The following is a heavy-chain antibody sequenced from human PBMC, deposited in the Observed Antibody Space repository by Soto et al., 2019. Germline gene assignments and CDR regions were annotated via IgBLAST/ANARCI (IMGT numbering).Heavy chain of an antibody. D-gene: IGHD2-15*01. V-gene: IGHV1-46*03. CDR2: INPRGGST. J-gene: IGHJ4*02. CDR3: ARVYCSGGSCYSIDC. CDR1: GYTFTSYY. Sequence: ASVKVSCKASGYTFTSYYMHWVRQAPGQGLEWMGIINPRGGSTSYAQKFQGRVTMTRDTSTSTVYMELSSLRSEDTAVYYCARVYCSGGSCYSIDCWGQGTLVTVSS.